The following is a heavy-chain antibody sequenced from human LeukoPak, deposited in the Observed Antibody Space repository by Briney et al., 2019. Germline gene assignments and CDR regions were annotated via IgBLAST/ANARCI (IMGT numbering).Heavy chain of an antibody. J-gene: IGHJ3*02. Sequence: GSLRLSCAASGFTFSNYAISWVRQAPGKGLQWVSALTSDGSTFYTDSVEGRFTISRDNFRNILSLQMNSLRAEDTAVYYCARESMVGLTPLLDIWGQGTMVTVSS. CDR3: ARESMVGLTPLLDI. D-gene: IGHD1-26*01. V-gene: IGHV3-23*01. CDR2: LTSDGST. CDR1: GFTFSNYA.